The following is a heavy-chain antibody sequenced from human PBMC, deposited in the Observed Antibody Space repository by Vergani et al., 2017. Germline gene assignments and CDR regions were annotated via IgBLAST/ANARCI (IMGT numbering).Heavy chain of an antibody. D-gene: IGHD5-24*01. V-gene: IGHV2-70*04. CDR3: AQIXSKNGYNYDAFDI. J-gene: IGHJ3*02. CDR1: GFSVNSHPMR. CDR2: IDWDDDK. Sequence: QVTLKESGPALVKPTQTLRLTCTLSGFSVNSHPMRVIWIRQPPGKALEWLARIDWDDDKFYDRSLKTRLTISKDTSKNQVVLRMTNMDPVDTAMYYCAQIXSKNGYNYDAFDIWGQGTRVIVSS.